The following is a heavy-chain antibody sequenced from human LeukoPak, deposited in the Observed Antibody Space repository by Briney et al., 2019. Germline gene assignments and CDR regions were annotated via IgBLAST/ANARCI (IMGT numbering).Heavy chain of an antibody. V-gene: IGHV3-23*01. Sequence: GGSLRLSCAASGFTFSSYAMSWVRQAPGKGLEWVSAISGSGGSTYYADSVKGRFTISRDNSKNTLYLQMNSLRAEDTAVYYCARTDCGGDCSDHYYYYGMDVWGQGTTVTVSS. CDR2: ISGSGGST. D-gene: IGHD2-21*02. CDR3: ARTDCGGDCSDHYYYYGMDV. CDR1: GFTFSSYA. J-gene: IGHJ6*02.